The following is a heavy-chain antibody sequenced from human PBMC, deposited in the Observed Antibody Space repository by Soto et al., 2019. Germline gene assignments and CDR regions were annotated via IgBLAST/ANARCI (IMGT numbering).Heavy chain of an antibody. CDR3: ARATRCNTLSCPHSFDT. CDR2: VYHSGRS. CDR1: GGSINTNNW. Sequence: QVQLQESGPGLVNASGTLSLTCGVSGGSINTNNWWSWLRQPPGQGLAWIAEVYHSGRSNYNPSLKSRLSISVDTSKNQCSLRLTSVTAADSAVYYCARATRCNTLSCPHSFDTWGPGTLVSVSS. J-gene: IGHJ4*02. D-gene: IGHD2-2*01. V-gene: IGHV4-4*02.